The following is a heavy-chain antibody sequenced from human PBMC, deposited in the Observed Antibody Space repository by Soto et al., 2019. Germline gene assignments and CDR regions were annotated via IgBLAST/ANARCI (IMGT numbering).Heavy chain of an antibody. CDR1: GYTFTNNA. V-gene: IGHV1-3*04. D-gene: IGHD2-15*01. CDR2: INSDNDDT. Sequence: GASVKVSCKASGYTFTNNAMHWVRQAPGQRLEWMGWINSDNDDTKYSQKFQGRVTITRDTSASTAYMELSSLRSEDTAIYFCARDHCFAGSCADDAFDMWGQGTMVTVSS. J-gene: IGHJ3*02. CDR3: ARDHCFAGSCADDAFDM.